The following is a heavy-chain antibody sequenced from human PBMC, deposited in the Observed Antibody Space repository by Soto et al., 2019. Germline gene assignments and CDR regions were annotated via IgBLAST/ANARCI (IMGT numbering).Heavy chain of an antibody. CDR1: GGSISSSTYY. CDR2: IYYSGTT. CDR3: ARLYYDLLTGYYDDY. Sequence: SETLSLTCTVSGGSISSSTYYWGWIRQPPGKGLEWIGSIYYSGTTYYNPSLKSRVTISVDTSKNQFSLNLSSVTAADTAVYYCARLYYDLLTGYYDDYWGQGTLVTVSS. J-gene: IGHJ4*02. V-gene: IGHV4-39*01. D-gene: IGHD3-9*01.